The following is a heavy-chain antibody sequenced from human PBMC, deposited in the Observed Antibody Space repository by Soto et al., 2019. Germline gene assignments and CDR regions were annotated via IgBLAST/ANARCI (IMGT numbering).Heavy chain of an antibody. CDR1: GFTFSSYG. CDR2: IWYDGSNK. Sequence: PVGSLRLSCAASGFTFSSYGMHWVRQAPGKGLEWVAVIWYDGSNKYYADSVKGRFTISRDNSKNTLYLQMNSLRAEDTAVYYCARDYSMTTVTTGYYYGMDVWGQGTTVTVSS. J-gene: IGHJ6*02. CDR3: ARDYSMTTVTTGYYYGMDV. V-gene: IGHV3-33*01. D-gene: IGHD4-17*01.